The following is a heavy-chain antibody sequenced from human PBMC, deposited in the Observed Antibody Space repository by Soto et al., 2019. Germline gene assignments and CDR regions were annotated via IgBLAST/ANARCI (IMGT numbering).Heavy chain of an antibody. CDR3: AREGINNYNEYYFDS. J-gene: IGHJ4*02. Sequence: GGSLRLSCAASGFTFSTYSMNWVRQAPGKGLEWVSSISGSGNYTHYADFLRGRFTISRGNAKTSLYLQMNSLRAEDTAVYYCAREGINNYNEYYFDSWGQGTVVTVSS. V-gene: IGHV3-21*01. CDR2: ISGSGNYT. D-gene: IGHD4-4*01. CDR1: GFTFSTYS.